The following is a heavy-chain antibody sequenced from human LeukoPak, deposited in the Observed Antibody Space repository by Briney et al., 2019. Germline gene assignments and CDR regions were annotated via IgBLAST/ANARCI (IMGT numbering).Heavy chain of an antibody. CDR1: GFTFDDYA. D-gene: IGHD2-21*02. CDR2: ISWNSGSI. CDR3: ARGVVTASEAYYYYGMDV. V-gene: IGHV3-9*01. J-gene: IGHJ6*02. Sequence: QPGRSLRLSCAASGFTFDDYAMHWVRQAPGKGLEWVSGISWNSGSIGYADSVKGRFTISRDNAKNSLYLQMNSLRAEATALYYCARGVVTASEAYYYYGMDVWGQGTTVTVSS.